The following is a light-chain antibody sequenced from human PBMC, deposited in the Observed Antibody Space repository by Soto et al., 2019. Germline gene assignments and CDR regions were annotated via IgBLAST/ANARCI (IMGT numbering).Light chain of an antibody. J-gene: IGKJ4*01. CDR3: QQYDNWPPLT. V-gene: IGKV3-15*01. CDR1: QSVSSN. CDR2: GAS. Sequence: EIVMTQSPAALSLSPGEIATLSCRGSQSVSSNLAWYQQKPGXXPMLLXYGASTRATGVPARFSGSGSGTEFTLTISTLQSEDLAVYYCQQYDNWPPLTFGGGTKVDIK.